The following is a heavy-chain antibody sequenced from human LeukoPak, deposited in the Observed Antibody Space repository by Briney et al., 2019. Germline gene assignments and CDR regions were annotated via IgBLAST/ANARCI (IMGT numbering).Heavy chain of an antibody. CDR1: GGTFSSYA. D-gene: IGHD3-22*01. V-gene: IGHV1-69*13. CDR3: ARDHDVYYDSSGGKFDY. CDR2: IIPIFGTA. J-gene: IGHJ4*02. Sequence: SVKVSCKGSGGTFSSYAISWVRQAPGQGLEWMGGIIPIFGTANYARKFQGRVTITADESTSTAYMELSSLRSEDTAVYYCARDHDVYYDSSGGKFDYWGQGTLVTVSS.